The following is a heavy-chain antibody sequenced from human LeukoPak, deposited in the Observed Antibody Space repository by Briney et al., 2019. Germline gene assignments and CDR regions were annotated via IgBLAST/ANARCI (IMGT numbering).Heavy chain of an antibody. CDR1: GFTFSRYD. V-gene: IGHV3-33*01. CDR3: ARVASRAYLQYFFDY. CDR2: IWYDGSHK. D-gene: IGHD6-6*01. J-gene: IGHJ4*02. Sequence: GGSLRLSCAASGFTFSRYDMHWVRQAPGKGLEWVAVIWYDGSHKYYADSVKGRFTISRDNSKNTLYLQMNSLRAEDTAVYYCARVASRAYLQYFFDYWVQGTLVTVSS.